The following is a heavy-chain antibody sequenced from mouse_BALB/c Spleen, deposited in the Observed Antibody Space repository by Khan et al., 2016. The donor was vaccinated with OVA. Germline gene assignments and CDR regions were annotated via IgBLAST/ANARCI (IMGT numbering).Heavy chain of an antibody. CDR3: ARRDDYDGEFAY. CDR1: GYSITGGYS. V-gene: IGHV3-1*02. J-gene: IGHJ3*01. Sequence: EVQLQESGPDLVKPSQSLSLTCTVTGYSITGGYSWHWIRQFPGNKLEWMGYIHYSGSTNYNPSLKSRISMTRDTSKNQFFLQLNSVTTEDTATYYCARRDDYDGEFAYWGQGTLVTVSA. D-gene: IGHD2-4*01. CDR2: IHYSGST.